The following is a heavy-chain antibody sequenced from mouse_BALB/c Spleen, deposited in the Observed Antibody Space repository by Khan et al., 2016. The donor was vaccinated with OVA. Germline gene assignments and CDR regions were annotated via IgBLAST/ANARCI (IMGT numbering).Heavy chain of an antibody. J-gene: IGHJ4*01. CDR2: IWSDGTT. D-gene: IGHD2-10*01. CDR3: ARQPYYHYNIMDY. V-gene: IGHV2-6-1*01. CDR1: GFSLTTYG. Sequence: VELVESGPGLAAPSQSLSITCTISGFSLTTYGVHWVRQPPGKGLEWLVVIWSDGTTTYNSALKSRLTITKDNSPRQVFLKMNSLQTDDTAMYFCARQPYYHYNIMDYWGQGTSVTVSS.